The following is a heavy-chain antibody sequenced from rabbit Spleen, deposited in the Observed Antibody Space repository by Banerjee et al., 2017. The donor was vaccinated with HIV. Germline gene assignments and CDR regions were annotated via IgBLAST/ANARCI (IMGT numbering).Heavy chain of an antibody. CDR1: GFDFSNYG. CDR3: ARDPAYSNGGGSAIPYL. V-gene: IGHV1S47*01. J-gene: IGHJ4*01. D-gene: IGHD1-1*01. CDR2: IDLVYGVT. Sequence: QEQLVESGGGLVQPGGSLKLSCKASGFDFSNYGVSWVRQAPGKGLEWIGYIDLVYGVTYYATWVNGRFTISSHNAQNTLYLQLNSLTVADTATYFCARDPAYSNGGGSAIPYLWGPGTLVTVS.